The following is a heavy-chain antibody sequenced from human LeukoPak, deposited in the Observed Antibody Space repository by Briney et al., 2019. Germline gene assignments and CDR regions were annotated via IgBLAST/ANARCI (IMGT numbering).Heavy chain of an antibody. Sequence: SETLSLTCIVSGGSVTFSRYYWGWIRQPPGKGLKWIGSIDYSGSTYYNPSLKSRLSISVETTKNQFSLRLSSVTAADTAVYYCARTILDDYVWGSYHHFDYWGQGTLVTVSS. D-gene: IGHD3-16*02. CDR2: IDYSGST. CDR3: ARTILDDYVWGSYHHFDY. CDR1: GGSVTFSRYY. J-gene: IGHJ4*02. V-gene: IGHV4-39*01.